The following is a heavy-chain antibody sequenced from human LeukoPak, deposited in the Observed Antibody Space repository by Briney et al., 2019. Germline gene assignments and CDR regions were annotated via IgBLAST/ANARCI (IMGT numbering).Heavy chain of an antibody. CDR2: ISPYNGNT. J-gene: IGHJ3*02. CDR1: GYTFTSYG. D-gene: IGHD1-26*01. V-gene: IGHV1-18*01. Sequence: ASVKVSCKASGYTFTSYGISWVRQAPGQGLEWMGWISPYNGNTNYAQKLQGRVTMTTDTSTSTAYMELRSLRSDDTAVYYCARDTSVGATDAFDIWGQGTMVTVSS. CDR3: ARDTSVGATDAFDI.